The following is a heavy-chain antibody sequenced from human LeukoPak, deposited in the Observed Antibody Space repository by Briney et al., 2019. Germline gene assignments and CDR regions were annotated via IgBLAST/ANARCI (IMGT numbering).Heavy chain of an antibody. D-gene: IGHD6-19*01. V-gene: IGHV3-9*01. Sequence: GGSLRLSCAASGFTFDDYAMHWVRQAPGKGLEWVSGISWNSGSIGYADSVKGRFTISRDNAKNSLYLQMNSLRAEDTALYYCAKDIGGSGWYLDYYGMDVWGQGTTVTVSS. CDR2: ISWNSGSI. J-gene: IGHJ6*02. CDR3: AKDIGGSGWYLDYYGMDV. CDR1: GFTFDDYA.